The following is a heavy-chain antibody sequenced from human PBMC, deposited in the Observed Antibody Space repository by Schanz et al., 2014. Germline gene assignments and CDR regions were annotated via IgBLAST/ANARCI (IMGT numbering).Heavy chain of an antibody. V-gene: IGHV4-34*08. D-gene: IGHD2-2*01. Sequence: QMQLVESGGGLVKPGGSLRLSCVASGFSFSDSFMSWIRQTPEKGLEWIGEINHSGNNYYNPSLKSRVTISVDTSKNQFSLKLTSVTAADTAIYYCSRGECSSTSCHEVAPPDDWGQGTLVTVSS. J-gene: IGHJ4*02. CDR2: INHSGNN. CDR1: GFSFSDSF. CDR3: SRGECSSTSCHEVAPPDD.